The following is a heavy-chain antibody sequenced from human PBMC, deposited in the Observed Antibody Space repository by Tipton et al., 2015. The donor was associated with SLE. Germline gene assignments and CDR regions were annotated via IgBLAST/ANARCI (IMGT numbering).Heavy chain of an antibody. CDR1: GDSLSGQY. Sequence: TLSLTCSVYGDSLSGQYWSWIRQPPGKGLEWIGEVFRGGSTNYSPSLESRVTITVDMSKNQFSLRLISMTPADTALYYCARARRTTSSHFDYWGQGTLVTVSS. V-gene: IGHV4-34*12. CDR3: ARARRTTSSHFDY. J-gene: IGHJ4*02. D-gene: IGHD1-14*01. CDR2: VFRGGST.